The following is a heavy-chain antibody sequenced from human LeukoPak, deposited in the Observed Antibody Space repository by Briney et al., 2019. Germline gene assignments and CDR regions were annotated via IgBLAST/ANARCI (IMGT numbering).Heavy chain of an antibody. CDR3: AREGGLYSSSSSWGLFDY. D-gene: IGHD6-6*01. J-gene: IGHJ4*02. Sequence: ASVKVSCKASGYTFTSYSMNWVRQAPGHGLECMGWINTNTGNPTYAQGFTGRFVFSLDTSVSTAYLQTSSLKAEDTAVYYCAREGGLYSSSSSWGLFDYWGQGTLVTASS. CDR2: INTNTGNP. V-gene: IGHV7-4-1*02. CDR1: GYTFTSYS.